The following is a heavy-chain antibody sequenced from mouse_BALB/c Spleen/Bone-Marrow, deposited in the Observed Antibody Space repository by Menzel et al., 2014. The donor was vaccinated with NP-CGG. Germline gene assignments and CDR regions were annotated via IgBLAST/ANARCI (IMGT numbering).Heavy chain of an antibody. Sequence: DEMLVDSGGSLVQPGGSMKLSCVASGFTFSKYWMNWVRQSPERGLEWVAEIRLKSNNYAKNYAESGKGRFTISRDDSKSCVFLQMNNLRAEDSGIYYCPRGRDPAWYCDVWGAGTTVTVSS. V-gene: IGHV6-6*02. CDR3: PRGRDPAWYCDV. J-gene: IGHJ1*01. CDR2: IRLKSNNYAK. CDR1: GFTFSKYW. D-gene: IGHD3-3*01.